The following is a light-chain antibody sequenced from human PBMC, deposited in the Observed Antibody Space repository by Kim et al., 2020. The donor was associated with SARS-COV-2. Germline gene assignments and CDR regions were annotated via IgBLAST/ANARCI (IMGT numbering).Light chain of an antibody. Sequence: EILMTQSPATLSVSPGERATLSCRASQSVSSNLAWYQQKPGQAPRLLIYGASTRATGIPARFSGSGSGTEFTLTISSLQSEDFAVYYCQQYNNWPPYTFGQGTKLDI. V-gene: IGKV3-15*01. CDR1: QSVSSN. CDR2: GAS. CDR3: QQYNNWPPYT. J-gene: IGKJ2*01.